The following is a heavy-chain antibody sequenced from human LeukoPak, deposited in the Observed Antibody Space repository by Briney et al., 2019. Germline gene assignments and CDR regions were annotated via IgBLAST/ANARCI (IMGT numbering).Heavy chain of an antibody. CDR1: GFTFSSYS. D-gene: IGHD6-13*01. V-gene: IGHV3-23*01. Sequence: PGGSLRLSCAASGFTFSSYSMNWVRQAPGKGLEWVSAISGSGGSTYYADSVKGRFTISRDNSKNTLYLQMNSLRAEDTAVYYCAKYEWQEQQYELPRFDPWGQGTLVTVSS. CDR2: ISGSGGST. J-gene: IGHJ5*02. CDR3: AKYEWQEQQYELPRFDP.